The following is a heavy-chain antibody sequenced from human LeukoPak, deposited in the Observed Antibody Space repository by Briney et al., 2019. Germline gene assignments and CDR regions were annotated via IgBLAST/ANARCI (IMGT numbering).Heavy chain of an antibody. J-gene: IGHJ3*02. V-gene: IGHV4-59*01. CDR2: TYYSGST. D-gene: IGHD6-13*01. CDR3: ARVRRYSSRPDAFDI. CDR1: GGSIGNYY. Sequence: SETLSLTCTVSGGSIGNYYWTWIRQPPGKGLEWIGYTYYSGSTDSNPSLKSRVTISLDTSKNQFSLKLSSVTAADTAMYYCARVRRYSSRPDAFDIWGQGTMVTVSS.